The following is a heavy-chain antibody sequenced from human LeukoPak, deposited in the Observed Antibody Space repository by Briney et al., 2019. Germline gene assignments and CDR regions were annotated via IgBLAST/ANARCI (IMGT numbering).Heavy chain of an antibody. D-gene: IGHD4-17*01. J-gene: IGHJ4*02. CDR1: GLSFSDLW. CDR2: IKKDGTEK. CDR3: ATDLHYAFDI. V-gene: IGHV3-7*01. Sequence: PGGSLRLSCTASGLSFSDLWLTWVRQAPGRGLEWVANIKKDGTEKNYVDSVRGRFTVSRDDAKTSLYLQMDSLRDEDTAVYYCATDLHYAFDIWGLGILVTVSS.